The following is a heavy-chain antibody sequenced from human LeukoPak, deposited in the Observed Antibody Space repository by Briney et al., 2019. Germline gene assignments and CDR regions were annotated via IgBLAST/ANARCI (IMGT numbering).Heavy chain of an antibody. CDR3: AKVLRQWTHALVFHH. J-gene: IGHJ4*02. D-gene: IGHD3-16*01. V-gene: IGHV3-23*01. CDR2: NCGRGGST. Sequence: GGSPRLSCAPSGVTFSTYAISWVPQTPGEGLGWGSVNCGRGGSTYYAESVKGRFTISRDNSRNTLYLQMNSLRAEDTAVYYCAKVLRQWTHALVFHHWGQGTLVTVSS. CDR1: GVTFSTYA.